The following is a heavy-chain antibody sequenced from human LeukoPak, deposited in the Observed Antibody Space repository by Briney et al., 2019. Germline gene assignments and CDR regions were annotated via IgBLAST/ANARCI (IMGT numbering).Heavy chain of an antibody. D-gene: IGHD7-27*01. Sequence: PSETLSLTCTVSGVSISSYYWSWIRQPARKGLDWVGRIYTSGSTNYHPPLKSRVTMSVDTSKNLFSLKLRSVTAADTAVYYCARDHTLGIPVYYYMDVWGKGTTVTISS. CDR1: GVSISSYY. J-gene: IGHJ6*03. CDR3: ARDHTLGIPVYYYMDV. V-gene: IGHV4-4*07. CDR2: IYTSGST.